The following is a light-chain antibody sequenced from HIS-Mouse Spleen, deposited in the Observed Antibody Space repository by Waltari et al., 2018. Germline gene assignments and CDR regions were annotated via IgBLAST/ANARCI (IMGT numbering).Light chain of an antibody. CDR2: STS. V-gene: IGLV7-43*01. J-gene: IGLJ3*02. Sequence: QTVVSQEPSLTVSPGGTVTLTCASSTGAVTSGYYPNWFQQTPGQAPRALIYSTSNKHPWTPARCSGSLLGGKAALTLSGVQPEDEAEYYCLLYYGGAQVFGGGTKLTVL. CDR1: TGAVTSGYY. CDR3: LLYYGGAQV.